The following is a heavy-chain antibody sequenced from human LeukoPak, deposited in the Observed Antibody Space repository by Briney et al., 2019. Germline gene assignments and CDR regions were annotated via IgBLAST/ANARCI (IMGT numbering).Heavy chain of an antibody. D-gene: IGHD1-14*01. CDR2: ISGSGDST. J-gene: IGHJ6*02. Sequence: GGSLRLSCTASGFIFDTHTLTWVRQAPGKGLEWVASISGSGDSTNYGDSVKGRFTISRDDFKRTVHLEMSNLRADDTAMYYCVRRAAVRGMGFWGLGTTVVVSS. CDR1: GFIFDTHT. CDR3: VRRAAVRGMGF. V-gene: IGHV3-23*01.